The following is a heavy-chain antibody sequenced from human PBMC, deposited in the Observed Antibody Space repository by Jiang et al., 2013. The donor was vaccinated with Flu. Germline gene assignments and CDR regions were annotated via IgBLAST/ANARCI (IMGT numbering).Heavy chain of an antibody. V-gene: IGHV3-30*04. CDR2: ILYDGSNE. J-gene: IGHJ6*02. D-gene: IGHD1-1*01. CDR3: ARGGTGFDYYYGMDV. Sequence: EWVAVILYDGSNEYYADSVKGRFTISRDNSKNTVFLQMNTLRGEDTAVYYCARGGTGFDYYYGMDVWGQGTTVTVSS.